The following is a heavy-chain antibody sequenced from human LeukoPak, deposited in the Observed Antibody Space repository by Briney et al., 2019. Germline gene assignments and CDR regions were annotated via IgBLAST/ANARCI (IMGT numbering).Heavy chain of an antibody. CDR2: ITSGSSYI. Sequence: PGGSLRLSCAASGFTFTSYTMNWVRQAPGKGLEWVSSITSGSSYIYYADSVKGRFTISRDNAKNSLYLQMTSLRVEDTAVYYCAKTYGHFDDWGQGTLGTVSS. CDR3: AKTYGHFDD. D-gene: IGHD4-17*01. J-gene: IGHJ4*02. V-gene: IGHV3-21*01. CDR1: GFTFTSYT.